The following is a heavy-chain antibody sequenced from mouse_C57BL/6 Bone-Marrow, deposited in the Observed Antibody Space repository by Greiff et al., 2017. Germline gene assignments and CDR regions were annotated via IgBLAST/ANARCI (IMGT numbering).Heavy chain of an antibody. D-gene: IGHD1-1*01. J-gene: IGHJ4*01. CDR1: GYTFTSYW. CDR3: AREGDYYGSTYYAMDY. CDR2: IYPGSGST. V-gene: IGHV1-55*01. Sequence: QVQLQQPGAELVKPGASVKMSCKASGYTFTSYWITLVKPRPGQGLEWIGDIYPGSGSTNYNEKFKSKATLTVDTSSSTAYMQLSSLTSEDSAVYYCAREGDYYGSTYYAMDYWGQGTSVTVSS.